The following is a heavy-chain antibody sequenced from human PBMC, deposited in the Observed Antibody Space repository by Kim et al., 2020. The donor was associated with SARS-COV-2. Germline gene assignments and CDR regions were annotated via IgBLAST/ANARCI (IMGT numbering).Heavy chain of an antibody. Sequence: GGSLRLSYSASGFTFSSYAMHWVRQAPGKGLEYVSAISSNGGSTYYADSVKGRFTISRDNSKNTLYLQMSSLRAEDTAVYYCVKDLPNSGYADNWFDPWGQGTLVTVSS. CDR2: ISSNGGST. CDR1: GFTFSSYA. CDR3: VKDLPNSGYADNWFDP. J-gene: IGHJ5*02. D-gene: IGHD5-12*01. V-gene: IGHV3-64D*09.